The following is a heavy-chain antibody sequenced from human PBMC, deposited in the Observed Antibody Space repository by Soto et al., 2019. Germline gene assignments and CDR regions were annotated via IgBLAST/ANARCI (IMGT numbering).Heavy chain of an antibody. D-gene: IGHD4-17*01. CDR1: GGSISSYY. Sequence: PSETLSLTCTVSGGSISSYYWSWIRQPPGKGLEWIGYIYYSGSTNYNPSLKSRLIMSVDTSKNQFSLKLSSVTAADTAVYYCALSADYGAYPLDYWGQGTLVTVSS. V-gene: IGHV4-59*08. CDR3: ALSADYGAYPLDY. J-gene: IGHJ4*01. CDR2: IYYSGST.